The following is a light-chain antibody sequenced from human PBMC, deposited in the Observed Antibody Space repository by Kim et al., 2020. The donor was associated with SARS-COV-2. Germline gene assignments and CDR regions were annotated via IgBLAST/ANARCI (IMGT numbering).Light chain of an antibody. CDR2: EVT. Sequence: GQSITISCTGTNSDIGSYNLVSWYQHHPGRAPQLIIYEVTKRPSGVSNRFSASKSGNTASLTISGLQAEDEANYYCCSYAGSNTIVFGGGTQLTVL. J-gene: IGLJ2*01. V-gene: IGLV2-23*02. CDR1: NSDIGSYNL. CDR3: CSYAGSNTIV.